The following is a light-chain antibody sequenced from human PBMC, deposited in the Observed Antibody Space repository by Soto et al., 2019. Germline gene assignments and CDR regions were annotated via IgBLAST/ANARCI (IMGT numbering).Light chain of an antibody. CDR1: QRTSGW. Sequence: DIQMTQSPSTLSASVGDRVIITCRASQRTSGWLAWYQQKPGKAPKLPIDKASTLEGGVPSRFSGSGSEPDFPRTISSLQPDDCATYYCLQYHSLYTFGQGTKLEIK. V-gene: IGKV1-5*03. CDR3: LQYHSLYT. J-gene: IGKJ2*01. CDR2: KAS.